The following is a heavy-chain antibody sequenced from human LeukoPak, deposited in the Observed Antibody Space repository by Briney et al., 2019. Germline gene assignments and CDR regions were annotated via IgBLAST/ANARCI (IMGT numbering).Heavy chain of an antibody. V-gene: IGHV4-34*01. CDR3: ARGPSGEIDY. CDR2: INHSGST. CDR1: GGSFSGYY. Sequence: SETLSLTCAVHGGSFSGYYWSWIRQPPGKGLEWIGEINHSGSTNYNPSLKSRVTISVDTSKNQFSLKLSSVTAADTAVYYCARGPSGEIDYWGQGTLVTVSS. J-gene: IGHJ4*02. D-gene: IGHD1-26*01.